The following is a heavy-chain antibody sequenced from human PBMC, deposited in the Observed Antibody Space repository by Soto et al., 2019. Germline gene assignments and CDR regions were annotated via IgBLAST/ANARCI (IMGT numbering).Heavy chain of an antibody. D-gene: IGHD3-3*01. J-gene: IGHJ3*02. CDR3: ARGGITIFGVVINFDAFDI. CDR1: GGTFSSYA. CDR2: IIPIFGTA. V-gene: IGHV1-69*13. Sequence: SVKVSCKASGGTFSSYAISWVRQAPGQGLEWMGGIIPIFGTANYAQKLQGRVTITADESTSTAYMELSSLRSEDTAVYYCARGGITIFGVVINFDAFDIWGQGTMVTVSS.